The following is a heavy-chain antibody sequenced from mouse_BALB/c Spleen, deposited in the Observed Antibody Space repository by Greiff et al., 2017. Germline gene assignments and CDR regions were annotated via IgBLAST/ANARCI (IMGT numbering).Heavy chain of an antibody. CDR3: ARGPYWYFDV. V-gene: IGHV5-4*02. CDR2: ISDGGSYT. CDR1: GFTFSDYY. Sequence: EVMLVESGGGLVKPGGSLKLSCAASGFTFSDYYMSWVRQTPEKRLEWVATISDGGSYTYYPDSVKGRFTISRDNAKNNLYLQMSSLKSEDTAMYYCARGPYWYFDVWGAGTTVTVSS. J-gene: IGHJ1*01.